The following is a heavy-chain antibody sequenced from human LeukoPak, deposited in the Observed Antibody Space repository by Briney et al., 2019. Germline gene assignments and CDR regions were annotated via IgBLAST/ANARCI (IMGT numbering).Heavy chain of an antibody. D-gene: IGHD3-10*01. V-gene: IGHV4-34*01. Sequence: PSETLSLTCAVYGGSFSGYYWSWIRQPPGKGLEWIGEINHSGSTNYNPSLKSRVTISVDTSKNQFSLKLSSVTAADTAVYYYARSSYYYGSGSYRRRGNWFDPWGQGTLVTVSS. CDR2: INHSGST. J-gene: IGHJ5*02. CDR1: GGSFSGYY. CDR3: ARSSYYYGSGSYRRRGNWFDP.